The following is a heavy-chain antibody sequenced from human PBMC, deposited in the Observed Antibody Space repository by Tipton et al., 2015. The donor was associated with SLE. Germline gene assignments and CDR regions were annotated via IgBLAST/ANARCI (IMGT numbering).Heavy chain of an antibody. CDR1: GGSISSGDYY. D-gene: IGHD3-10*01. Sequence: TLSLTCTVSGGSISSGDYYWGWIRQPPGKGLEWIGSIYYSGSTYYNPSLKSRVTISVDTSKNQFSLKLSSVTAADTAVYYCAREGGFIMTYEYFQHWGQGTLVTVSS. J-gene: IGHJ1*01. CDR3: AREGGFIMTYEYFQH. CDR2: IYYSGST. V-gene: IGHV4-39*07.